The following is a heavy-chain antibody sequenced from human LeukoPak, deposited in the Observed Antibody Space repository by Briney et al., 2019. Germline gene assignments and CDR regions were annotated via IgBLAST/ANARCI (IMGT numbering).Heavy chain of an antibody. J-gene: IGHJ5*02. CDR3: ARPYLRGTVVNNWFDP. D-gene: IGHD4-23*01. CDR1: GGSFSGYY. CDR2: INYSGST. V-gene: IGHV4-34*01. Sequence: SETLSLTCAVYGGSFSGYYWSWIRQPPGKGLEWIGEINYSGSTNYNPSLKSRVTISVDTSKNQFSLKLSSVTAADTAVYYCARPYLRGTVVNNWFDPWGQGTLVTVSS.